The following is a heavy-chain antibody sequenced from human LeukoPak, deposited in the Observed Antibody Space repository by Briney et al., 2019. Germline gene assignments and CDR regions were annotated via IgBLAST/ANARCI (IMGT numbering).Heavy chain of an antibody. CDR2: IKSKGDGGTT. CDR3: VKYYDILTGYWTP. V-gene: IGHV3-15*01. D-gene: IGHD3-9*01. J-gene: IGHJ4*02. CDR1: GFSFSNVW. Sequence: GGSLRLSCAASGFSFSNVWMTWVRQAPGKGLEWVGRIKSKGDGGTTDYAAPVKVRFTISRDDSKNTLYLQMSSLKSEDTAVYYCVKYYDILTGYWTPWGQGTLVTVSS.